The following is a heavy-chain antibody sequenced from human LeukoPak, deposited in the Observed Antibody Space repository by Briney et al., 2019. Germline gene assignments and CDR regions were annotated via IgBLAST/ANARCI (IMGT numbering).Heavy chain of an antibody. CDR2: INRDGSST. J-gene: IGHJ3*02. V-gene: IGHV3-74*01. Sequence: GGSLRLSCAASGFTFSTYWMHWVRQAPGKGLVWVSRINRDGSSTSYADSVKGRFTISRDNAKNTLYLQMNSLRAEDTAAYYCARDRETYYDILTGYYTLGDAFDIWGQGTMVTVSS. CDR1: GFTFSTYW. D-gene: IGHD3-9*01. CDR3: ARDRETYYDILTGYYTLGDAFDI.